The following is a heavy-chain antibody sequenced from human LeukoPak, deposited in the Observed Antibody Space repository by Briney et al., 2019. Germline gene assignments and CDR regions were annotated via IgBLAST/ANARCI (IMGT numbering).Heavy chain of an antibody. CDR2: ISYDGSNK. J-gene: IGHJ4*02. CDR1: GFTFSSYA. V-gene: IGHV3-30-3*01. Sequence: GGSLRLSCAASGFTFSSYAMHWVRQAPGKGLEWVAVISYDGSNKYYADSVKGRFTISRDNSRNTLYLQMNSLRAEDTAVYYCARDGFDYGDFSYYFDYWGQGTLVTVSS. D-gene: IGHD4-17*01. CDR3: ARDGFDYGDFSYYFDY.